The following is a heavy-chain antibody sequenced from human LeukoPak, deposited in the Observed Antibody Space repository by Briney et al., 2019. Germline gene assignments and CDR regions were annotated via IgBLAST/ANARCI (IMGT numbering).Heavy chain of an antibody. CDR3: AREAYYDSSGYSLDY. D-gene: IGHD3-22*01. V-gene: IGHV4-4*07. Sequence: PETLFLTCTVSGGSISSYYWSWIRQPARKGLEWIGRIYTSGSTNYNPSLKSRVTMSVDTSKNQFSLKLSSVTAADTAVYYCAREAYYDSSGYSLDYWGQGTLVTVSS. CDR1: GGSISSYY. J-gene: IGHJ4*02. CDR2: IYTSGST.